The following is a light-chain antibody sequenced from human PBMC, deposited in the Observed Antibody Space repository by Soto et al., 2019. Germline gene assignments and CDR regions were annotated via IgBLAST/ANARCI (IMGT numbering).Light chain of an antibody. CDR1: QSVSSY. CDR2: DAS. J-gene: IGKJ3*01. V-gene: IGKV3-11*01. CDR3: QQRSNWPPT. Sequence: EIVLTQSPATLSLSPGERATLSCRASQSVSSYLAWYQQKPGQAPRLLIYDASNRATGSPARFSGSGSGTDFALTSSSLEPEDVAVYYCQQRSNWPPTFGPGTKVDIQ.